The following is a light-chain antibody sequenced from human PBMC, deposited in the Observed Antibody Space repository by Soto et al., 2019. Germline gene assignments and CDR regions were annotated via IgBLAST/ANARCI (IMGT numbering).Light chain of an antibody. J-gene: IGLJ1*01. V-gene: IGLV2-18*01. CDR1: STDFVGYNR. CDR2: EVS. CDR3: SLYTREHAYV. Sequence: QSVLTQPPSVSVSPGQSVTISCTGTSTDFVGYNRVSWYQQPPGTAPKLMIYEVSKLPSGVPERFSGSKSGNTASLTISGLQAADEADYFSSLYTREHAYVFGAGTKVNV.